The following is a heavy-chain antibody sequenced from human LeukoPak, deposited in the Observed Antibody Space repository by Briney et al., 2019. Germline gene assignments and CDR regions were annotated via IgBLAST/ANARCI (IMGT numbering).Heavy chain of an antibody. CDR3: ARRPVLRYYDWFADAFDI. V-gene: IGHV1-2*02. Sequence: ASVKVSCKASGYTFTGYYMHWVRQAPGQGLEWMGWINPNSGGTNYPQKFQGRVTMTRDTSISTAYMELSRLRSDDTAVYYCARRPVLRYYDWFADAFDIWGQGTMVTVSS. J-gene: IGHJ3*02. CDR1: GYTFTGYY. CDR2: INPNSGGT. D-gene: IGHD3-9*01.